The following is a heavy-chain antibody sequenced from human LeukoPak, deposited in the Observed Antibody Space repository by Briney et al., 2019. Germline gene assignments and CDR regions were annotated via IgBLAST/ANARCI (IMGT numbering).Heavy chain of an antibody. V-gene: IGHV7-4-1*02. J-gene: IGHJ4*02. CDR3: ARVWTYYYDSSGSPWYFDY. D-gene: IGHD3-22*01. Sequence: ASVKVSRKASGYTFTSYAMNWVRQAPGQGLEWMGWINTNTGNPTYAQGFTGRFVFSLDTSVSTAYLQISSLKAEDTAVYYCARVWTYYYDSSGSPWYFDYWGQGTLVTVSS. CDR2: INTNTGNP. CDR1: GYTFTSYA.